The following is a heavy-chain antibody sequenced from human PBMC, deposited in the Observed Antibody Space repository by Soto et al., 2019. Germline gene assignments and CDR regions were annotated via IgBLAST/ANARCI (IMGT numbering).Heavy chain of an antibody. CDR1: GFTFSSYW. J-gene: IGHJ4*02. Sequence: EVQLVESGGGLVQPGGSLRLSCAASGFTFSSYWMGWVRQAPGKGLEWVANIQQAGSEKYYVDSVKGRFTISRDNAKNSLYLQMNSLRAEHTAVYYCVESGGAADYWGQGTLVTVSS. CDR2: IQQAGSEK. D-gene: IGHD2-8*02. V-gene: IGHV3-7*03. CDR3: VESGGAADY.